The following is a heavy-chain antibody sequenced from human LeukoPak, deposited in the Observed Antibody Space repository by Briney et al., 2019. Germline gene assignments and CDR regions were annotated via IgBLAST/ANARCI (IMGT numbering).Heavy chain of an antibody. V-gene: IGHV1-2*06. Sequence: ASVKVSCKASVYTFTGYYMHWVRQAPGQGLEWMGRINPNSGRTNYAQKFQGRVTMTRDTSISTAYMELSRLRSDDTAVYYCARTVAGDNDAFDIWGQGTMVTVSS. CDR2: INPNSGRT. CDR1: VYTFTGYY. CDR3: ARTVAGDNDAFDI. D-gene: IGHD6-19*01. J-gene: IGHJ3*02.